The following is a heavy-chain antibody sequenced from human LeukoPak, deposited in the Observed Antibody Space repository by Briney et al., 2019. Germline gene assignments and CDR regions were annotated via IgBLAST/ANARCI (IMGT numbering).Heavy chain of an antibody. CDR3: ARDRRITIFGVDPTNWFNP. CDR1: GFTFSSYS. CDR2: ISSSSSTI. D-gene: IGHD3-3*01. V-gene: IGHV3-48*02. Sequence: GGSLRLSCAASGFTFSSYSMNWVRQAPGKGLEWVSYISSSSSTIYYADSVKGRFTISRDNAKNSLYLQMNSLRDEDTAVYYCARDRRITIFGVDPTNWFNPWGQGTLVTVSS. J-gene: IGHJ5*02.